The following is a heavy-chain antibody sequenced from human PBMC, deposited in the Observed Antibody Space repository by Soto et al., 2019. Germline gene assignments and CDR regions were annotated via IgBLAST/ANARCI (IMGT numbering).Heavy chain of an antibody. V-gene: IGHV1-3*01. D-gene: IGHD4-17*01. CDR1: GYTFTSYA. J-gene: IGHJ3*02. CDR3: ARVDHYGDHELSAFAI. Sequence: ASVKVSCKASGYTFTSYAMHWVRQAPGQRLEWMGWINAGNGNTKYSQKFQGRVTITRDTSASTAYMELSSLRSEDTAVYYCARVDHYGDHELSAFAIWGQGTMVTVSS. CDR2: INAGNGNT.